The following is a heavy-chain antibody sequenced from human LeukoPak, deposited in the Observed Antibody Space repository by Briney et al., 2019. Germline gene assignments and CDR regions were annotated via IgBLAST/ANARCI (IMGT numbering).Heavy chain of an antibody. CDR1: GFTFSSYS. V-gene: IGHV3-21*01. CDR2: ISSTSSYI. J-gene: IGHJ4*02. Sequence: GGSLRLSCAASGFTFSSYSMNWVRQALGKGLEWVSSISSTSSYIYYADSVKGRFTISRDNAKNSLYLQMNSLRAEDTAVYYCASTTPFNYYDSSGYYPDVDYWGQGTLVTVSS. D-gene: IGHD3-22*01. CDR3: ASTTPFNYYDSSGYYPDVDY.